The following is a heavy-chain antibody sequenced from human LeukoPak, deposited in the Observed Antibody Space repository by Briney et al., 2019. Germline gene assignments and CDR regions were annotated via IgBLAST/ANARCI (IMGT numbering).Heavy chain of an antibody. J-gene: IGHJ4*02. CDR2: ISSSGSTV. CDR3: ARRGGYDLLDY. D-gene: IGHD5-12*01. V-gene: IGHV3-11*01. Sequence: GGSLRLSCAASGYTFNDYYMSGIRQAPGKGLEWVSYISSSGSTVYYADSVKGRFTISRDNAKSSLYLQMNSLRAEDTAVYYCARRGGYDLLDYWGQGTLVTVSS. CDR1: GYTFNDYY.